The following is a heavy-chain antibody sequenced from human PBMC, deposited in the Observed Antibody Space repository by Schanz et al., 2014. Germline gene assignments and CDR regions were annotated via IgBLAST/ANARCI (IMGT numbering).Heavy chain of an antibody. D-gene: IGHD1-26*01. Sequence: QVQLQESGPGLVKPSGTLSLTCAVSGASIESPNWWSWVRQPPGKGLEWIGQIYHTGSTDFNPSLKRRAHISVDKSKTPFSLRLSSVPAADTAVYYCTRDGYSRNCPDYWGQGTLVTVSS. CDR1: GASIESPNW. CDR3: TRDGYSRNCPDY. CDR2: IYHTGST. J-gene: IGHJ4*02. V-gene: IGHV4-4*02.